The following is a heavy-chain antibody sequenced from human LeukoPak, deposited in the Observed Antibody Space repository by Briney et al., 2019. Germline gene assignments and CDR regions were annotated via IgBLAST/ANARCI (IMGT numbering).Heavy chain of an antibody. CDR3: ARSLRYSSLSLYY. CDR1: GGSFSGYY. D-gene: IGHD6-13*01. V-gene: IGHV4-34*01. Sequence: SETLSLTCAVYGGSFSGYYWSWIRQPPGKGLEWSGEINHSGSTNYNPSLKSRVTISVDTSKNQFSLKLSSVTAADTAAYYCARSLRYSSLSLYYWGQGTPVTVSS. J-gene: IGHJ4*02. CDR2: INHSGST.